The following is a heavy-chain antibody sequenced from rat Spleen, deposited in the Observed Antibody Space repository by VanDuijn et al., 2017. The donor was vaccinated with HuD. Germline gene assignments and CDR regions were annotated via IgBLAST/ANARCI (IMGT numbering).Heavy chain of an antibody. Sequence: EVQLVESGGGLGQPGRSLKLSCAASGFTFSDYYMAWVRQAPTKGLEWVASISTGGGNTYYRDSVKGRFTISRDNAQNTLFLQMNKLGSEDTAIYYCATPTPGVPFAYWGQGTLVSVSS. J-gene: IGHJ3*01. V-gene: IGHV5-25*01. D-gene: IGHD1-4*01. CDR3: ATPTPGVPFAY. CDR2: ISTGGGNT. CDR1: GFTFSDYY.